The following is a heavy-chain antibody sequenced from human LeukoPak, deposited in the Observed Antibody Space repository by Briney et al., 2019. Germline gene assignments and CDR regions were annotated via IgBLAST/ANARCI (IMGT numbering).Heavy chain of an antibody. CDR3: ASHYYDILTGYTPRFDY. D-gene: IGHD3-9*01. Sequence: PSQTLSFTGTVYSGSISSGGYYWSWIRQHPGKGLELIGYIYYSGSTYYNPYLKSRVTISVDTSKNQFSLKLSSVTAADTAVYYCASHYYDILTGYTPRFDYWGQGTLVTVSS. V-gene: IGHV4-31*03. CDR1: SGSISSGGYY. CDR2: IYYSGST. J-gene: IGHJ4*02.